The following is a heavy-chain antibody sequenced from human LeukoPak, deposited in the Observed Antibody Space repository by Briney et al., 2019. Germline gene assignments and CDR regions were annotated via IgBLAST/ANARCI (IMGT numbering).Heavy chain of an antibody. CDR2: ISSSSSYI. CDR1: GFTFSSYS. Sequence: GGSLRLSCAASGFTFSSYSMDWVRQAPGKGLEWVSSISSSSSYIYYADSVKGRFTISRDNAKNSLYLQMNSLRAEDTAVYYCARVMGVTTLAGLDYWGQGTLVTASS. V-gene: IGHV3-21*01. J-gene: IGHJ4*02. D-gene: IGHD6-19*01. CDR3: ARVMGVTTLAGLDY.